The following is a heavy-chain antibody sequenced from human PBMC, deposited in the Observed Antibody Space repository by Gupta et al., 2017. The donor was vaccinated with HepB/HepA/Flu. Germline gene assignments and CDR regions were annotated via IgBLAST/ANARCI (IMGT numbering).Heavy chain of an antibody. CDR3: VKDMVPTSGPNGMDV. Sequence: EVQLVESGGGLVQPGRSLRLSCAASGFTFDKYAMHWVRQAPGKGLEWVSYISWNSGSIVYADSVKGRFTISRDNAKSSLYLQMNSLRTEDTALYYCVKDMVPTSGPNGMDVWGQGTTVTVSS. J-gene: IGHJ6*02. D-gene: IGHD6-13*01. V-gene: IGHV3-9*01. CDR1: GFTFDKYA. CDR2: ISWNSGSI.